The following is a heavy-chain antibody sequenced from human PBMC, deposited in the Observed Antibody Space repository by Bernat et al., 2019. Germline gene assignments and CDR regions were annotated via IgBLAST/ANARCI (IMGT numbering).Heavy chain of an antibody. CDR3: ARRRLAGFSSNAFDI. Sequence: EVQLVESGGGLVQPGGSLRLSCAASGFTVSSNYMSWVRQAPGKGLEWVSVIYSGGSTYYADSVKGRFTISRDNSKNTLYLQMNSLRAEDTAVYYCARRRLAGFSSNAFDIWGQGTMVTVSS. CDR2: IYSGGST. V-gene: IGHV3-66*04. D-gene: IGHD3-3*02. CDR1: GFTVSSNY. J-gene: IGHJ3*02.